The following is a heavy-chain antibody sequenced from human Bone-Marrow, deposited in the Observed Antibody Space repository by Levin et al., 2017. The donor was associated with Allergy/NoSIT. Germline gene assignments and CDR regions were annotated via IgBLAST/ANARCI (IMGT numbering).Heavy chain of an antibody. CDR1: GGSISSAGYH. V-gene: IGHV4-31*03. D-gene: IGHD1-1*01. Sequence: SETLSLTCTVSGGSISSAGYHWTWIRQYPGKGLEWIGYISYRGSTYFNPSLKSRLTMSIDTSDQHFFLNLTSVSAADTAMYYCARLDGYSFDYWGQGALVTVSS. J-gene: IGHJ4*02. CDR2: ISYRGST. CDR3: ARLDGYSFDY.